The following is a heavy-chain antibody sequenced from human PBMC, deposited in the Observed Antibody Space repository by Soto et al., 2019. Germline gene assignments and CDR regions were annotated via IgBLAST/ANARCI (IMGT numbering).Heavy chain of an antibody. Sequence: ASVKVSCKASGYTFTSYYMHWVRQAPGQGLEWMGIINPSGGSTSYAQKFQGRVTMTRDTSTSTVYMELSSLRSEDTAVYYCARGKCSGGSCYTYFDYWGQGTLVTVSS. CDR1: GYTFTSYY. J-gene: IGHJ4*02. CDR2: INPSGGST. V-gene: IGHV1-46*01. D-gene: IGHD2-15*01. CDR3: ARGKCSGGSCYTYFDY.